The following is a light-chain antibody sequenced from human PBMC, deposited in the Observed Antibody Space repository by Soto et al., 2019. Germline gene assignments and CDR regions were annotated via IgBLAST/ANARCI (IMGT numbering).Light chain of an antibody. CDR1: QSISSW. CDR3: QQYNSYWT. CDR2: KAS. Sequence: DIQMTQSPSTLSASIGDRVTITCRASQSISSWLAWYQRKPGTAPKLLIYKASSLQSGVPSRFSGSGSGTEFTLTISSLQPDDFATYYCQQYNSYWTFGQGTKVEIK. V-gene: IGKV1-5*03. J-gene: IGKJ1*01.